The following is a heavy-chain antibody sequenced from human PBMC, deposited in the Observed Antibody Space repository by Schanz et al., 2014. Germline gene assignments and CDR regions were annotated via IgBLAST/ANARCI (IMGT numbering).Heavy chain of an antibody. Sequence: VQLVESGGGLVQPGGSLRLSCAASGFTFSDYYMTWMRQAPGKGLEWISYISNSGTYTKYADSVKGRFVISRDNARSSLYLQMSSLRDGDTAVYYCAKDLYNYGIFDSWGQGTLVTVSS. J-gene: IGHJ5*01. V-gene: IGHV3-11*05. CDR1: GFTFSDYY. CDR2: ISNSGTYT. D-gene: IGHD3-16*01. CDR3: AKDLYNYGIFDS.